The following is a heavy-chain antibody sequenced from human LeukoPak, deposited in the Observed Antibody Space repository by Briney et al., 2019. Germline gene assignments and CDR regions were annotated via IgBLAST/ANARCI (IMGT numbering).Heavy chain of an antibody. CDR3: ARDRSSSWYRPTYYFDY. J-gene: IGHJ4*02. CDR1: GYTFTGYY. Sequence: GASVKVSCKASGYTFTGYYMHWVRQAPGQGLEWMGWINPNSGGTNYAQKFQGRVTMTRDTSISTAYMGLSRLRSDDTAVYYCARDRSSSWYRPTYYFDYWGQGTLVTVSS. V-gene: IGHV1-2*02. D-gene: IGHD6-13*01. CDR2: INPNSGGT.